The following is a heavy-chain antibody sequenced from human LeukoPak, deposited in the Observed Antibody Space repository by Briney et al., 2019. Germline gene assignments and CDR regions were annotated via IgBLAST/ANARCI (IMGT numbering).Heavy chain of an antibody. Sequence: SVKVSCKASGCTFSSYAISWLRQAPGQGLEWMGVIIPIFGTANYAQKFQGRLTITADESPRTPYMEPSSLRSEDTAVYYCAVLPGIAGAGTALTDYWGQGTLVTVSS. J-gene: IGHJ4*02. CDR1: GCTFSSYA. CDR2: IIPIFGTA. CDR3: AVLPGIAGAGTALTDY. D-gene: IGHD6-19*01. V-gene: IGHV1-69*13.